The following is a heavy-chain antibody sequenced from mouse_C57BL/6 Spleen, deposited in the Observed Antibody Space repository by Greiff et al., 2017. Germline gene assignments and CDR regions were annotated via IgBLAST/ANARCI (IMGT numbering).Heavy chain of an antibody. CDR3: APDCCGSSPWFAY. J-gene: IGHJ3*01. CDR2: IHPNSGST. V-gene: IGHV1-64*01. Sequence: QVQLQQPGAELVKPGASVKLSCKASGYTFTSYWMHWVKQRPGQGLEWIGMIHPNSGSTNYNEKFKSKATLTVDKSSSTAYMQLSSLTSEDSAVYYCAPDCCGSSPWFAYWGQGTLVTVSA. D-gene: IGHD1-1*01. CDR1: GYTFTSYW.